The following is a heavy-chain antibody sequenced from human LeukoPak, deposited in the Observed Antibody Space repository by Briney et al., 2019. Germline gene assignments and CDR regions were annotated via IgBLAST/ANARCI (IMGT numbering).Heavy chain of an antibody. CDR1: GFTVSSNY. CDR2: IYSGGST. CDR3: ARDKGLYYYGSGSSNYYYYYGMDV. Sequence: GGSLRLSCAASGFTVSSNYMSWVRQAPGKGLEWVSVIYSGGSTYYADSVKGRFTISRDNSKNTLYLQMNSLRAEDTAVYYCARDKGLYYYGSGSSNYYYYYGMDVWGQGTMVTVSS. V-gene: IGHV3-53*01. J-gene: IGHJ6*02. D-gene: IGHD3-10*01.